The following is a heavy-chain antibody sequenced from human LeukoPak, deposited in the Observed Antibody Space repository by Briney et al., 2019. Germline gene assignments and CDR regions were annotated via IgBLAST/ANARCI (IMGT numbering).Heavy chain of an antibody. CDR2: INPNTGAT. CDR3: ARDPGVAGLYYYYYYYMDV. J-gene: IGHJ6*03. D-gene: IGHD6-19*01. Sequence: ASVKVSCKASGYTFTGYYLHWVRQAPGQGLEWMGWINPNTGATNYAQKFQGRVTMTRDTSISTAYMELSRLRSDDTAVYYCARDPGVAGLYYYYYYYMDVWGKGTTVTVSS. CDR1: GYTFTGYY. V-gene: IGHV1-2*02.